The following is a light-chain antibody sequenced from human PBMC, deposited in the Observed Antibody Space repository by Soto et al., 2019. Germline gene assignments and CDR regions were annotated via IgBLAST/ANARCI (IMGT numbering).Light chain of an antibody. V-gene: IGKV3-15*01. CDR1: QSVNSN. J-gene: IGKJ1*01. Sequence: IMMTQSPATLSVSPGESATLSCRASQSVNSNLAWYQQKPGQAPRLLIYGASTRATGIPARFSGSGSGTEFTLTISSLQSEDFAVYYCQQYNNWWTFGQGTKVEIK. CDR2: GAS. CDR3: QQYNNWWT.